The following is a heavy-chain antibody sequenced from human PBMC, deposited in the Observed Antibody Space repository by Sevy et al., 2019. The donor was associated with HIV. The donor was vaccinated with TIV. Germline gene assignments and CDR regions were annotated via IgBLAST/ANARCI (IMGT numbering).Heavy chain of an antibody. CDR1: GFIFSNYA. CDR3: ARDSNSDYYYYYAMDV. D-gene: IGHD4-4*01. V-gene: IGHV3-30*04. CDR2: ISYDGINK. J-gene: IGHJ6*02. Sequence: GGSLRLSCAASGFIFSNYAMHWVRQAPGKGLEWVAVISYDGINKYYADSVKGRFTISRDNSNNTLYVQMNSLRAEDTAVYYCARDSNSDYYYYYAMDVWGQGTTVTVSS.